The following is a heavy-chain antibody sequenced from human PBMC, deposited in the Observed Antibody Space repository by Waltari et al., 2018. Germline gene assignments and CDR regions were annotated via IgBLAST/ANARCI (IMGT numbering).Heavy chain of an antibody. CDR1: GGTFSSYA. CDR3: ARGSSGYSYYYYYMDV. D-gene: IGHD3-22*01. CDR2: IIPIFGTA. J-gene: IGHJ6*03. Sequence: QVQLVQSGAAVKKPGSSVKVSCKASGGTFSSYAISWVRQAPGQGLEWMGGIIPIFGTANYAQKYQCRVTITTDESTSTAYMELSSLRSEDTAVYYCARGSSGYSYYYYYMDVWGKGTTVTVSS. V-gene: IGHV1-69*05.